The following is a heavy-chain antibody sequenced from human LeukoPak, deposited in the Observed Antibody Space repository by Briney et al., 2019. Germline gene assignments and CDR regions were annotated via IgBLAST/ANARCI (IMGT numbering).Heavy chain of an antibody. J-gene: IGHJ4*02. D-gene: IGHD7-27*01. V-gene: IGHV1-18*01. CDR1: GYTFTSYG. CDR3: ARDLLNWGFLNY. Sequence: ASVKVSCKASGYTFTSYGIGWVRQAPGQGLEWMGWISAYNGNTNYAQKLQGRVTMTTDTSTSTAYMELRSLRSDDTAVYYCARDLLNWGFLNYWGQGTLVTVSS. CDR2: ISAYNGNT.